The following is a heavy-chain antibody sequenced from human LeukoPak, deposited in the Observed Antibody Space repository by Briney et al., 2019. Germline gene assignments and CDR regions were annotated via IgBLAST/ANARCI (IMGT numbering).Heavy chain of an antibody. CDR2: ITGSGDST. D-gene: IGHD6-13*01. J-gene: IGHJ4*02. CDR1: GFTVSSNS. V-gene: IGHV3-23*01. CDR3: VFRGAAGKAY. Sequence: PGGSLRLSCTVSGFTVSSNSMSWVRQAPGKGLEWVSGITGSGDSTCYADSVKGRFTISRDNSKNTLYLQMNSLRAEDTAVYYCVFRGAAGKAYWGQGTLVTVSS.